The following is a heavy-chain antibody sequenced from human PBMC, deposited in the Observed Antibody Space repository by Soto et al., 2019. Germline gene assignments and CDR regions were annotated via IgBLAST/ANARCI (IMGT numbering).Heavy chain of an antibody. J-gene: IGHJ6*02. Sequence: ESGGGVVQPGRSLRLSCAASGFTFSSYGMHWVRQAPGKGLEWVAVISYDGSNKYYADSVKGRFTISRDNSKNTLYLQMNSLRAEDTAVYYCAKDFASGGMDVWGQGTTVTVSS. CDR1: GFTFSSYG. CDR2: ISYDGSNK. V-gene: IGHV3-30*18. CDR3: AKDFASGGMDV. D-gene: IGHD3-10*01.